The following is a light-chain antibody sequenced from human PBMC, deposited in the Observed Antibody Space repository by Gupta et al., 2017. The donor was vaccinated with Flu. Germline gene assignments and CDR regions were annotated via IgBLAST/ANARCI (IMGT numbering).Light chain of an antibody. CDR1: QSVNIY. Sequence: EIVLTQSPATLSLSPGDRAILSCRASQSVNIYLAWDQQQPGQPHRLLMFDASKRAARIPDRFRGSGSXTXVTLTIXALEREEFAGYYCQQRRGLPMYTFGXGTKLE. V-gene: IGKV3-11*01. J-gene: IGKJ2*01. CDR3: QQRRGLPMYT. CDR2: DAS.